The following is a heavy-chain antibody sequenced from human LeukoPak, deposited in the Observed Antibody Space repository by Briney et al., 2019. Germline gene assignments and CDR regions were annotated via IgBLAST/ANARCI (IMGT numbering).Heavy chain of an antibody. CDR2: INPSGGST. D-gene: IGHD1-1*01. V-gene: IGHV1-46*01. Sequence: GASVKVSCKASGYTFTSYGISWVRQAPGQGLEWMGIINPSGGSTSYAQKFQGRVTMTRDTSTSTVYMELSSLRSEDTAVYYCARDRVQLERRGVWFDPWGQGTLVTVSS. CDR3: ARDRVQLERRGVWFDP. CDR1: GYTFTSYG. J-gene: IGHJ5*02.